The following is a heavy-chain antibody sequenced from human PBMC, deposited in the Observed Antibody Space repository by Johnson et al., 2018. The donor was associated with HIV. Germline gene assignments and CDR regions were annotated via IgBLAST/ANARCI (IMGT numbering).Heavy chain of an antibody. J-gene: IGHJ3*02. CDR3: AKVGGVRWQTGGAFDI. CDR2: ISYEGINK. CDR1: GFTFNNYG. D-gene: IGHD4-23*01. Sequence: QVQLVESEGGVVQPERSLRLSCAASGFTFNNYGIHWVRQAPGKGLEWVGGISYEGINKYYADSVKGRFTISRDNSKKKLYLQLNSLRAEDTAVYYCAKVGGVRWQTGGAFDIWGQGTMVTVSS. V-gene: IGHV3-30*18.